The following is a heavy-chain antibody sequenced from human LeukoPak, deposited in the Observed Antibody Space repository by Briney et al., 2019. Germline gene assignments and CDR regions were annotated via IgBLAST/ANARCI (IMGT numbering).Heavy chain of an antibody. J-gene: IGHJ6*03. D-gene: IGHD4-17*01. CDR1: GYNFLTFW. V-gene: IGHV5-51*07. CDR2: IYPGDSDT. CDR3: ARLLDYDSTYYYMDV. Sequence: GESLKISCETSGYNFLTFWIAWVHQMPGKGLEWMGVIYPGDSDTRYSPSFQGQVSISVDTSLSTAYLQWRSLRASDTAMYYCARLLDYDSTYYYMDVWGIGTSVIVS.